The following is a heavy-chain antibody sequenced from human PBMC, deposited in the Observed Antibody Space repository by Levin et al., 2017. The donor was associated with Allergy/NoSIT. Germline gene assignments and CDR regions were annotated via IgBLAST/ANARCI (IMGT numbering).Heavy chain of an antibody. CDR2: ISAYNGNT. Sequence: AASVKVSCKASGDTFTSYGISWVRQAPGQGLEWMGWISAYNGNTNYAQKVQGRVTMTTDTSTSTAYMEMRSLRSDDTAIYYCARALGEVWGSGWVLWGQGTLVTVSS. CDR3: ARALGEVWGSGWVL. V-gene: IGHV1-18*01. CDR1: GDTFTSYG. D-gene: IGHD6-19*01. J-gene: IGHJ4*02.